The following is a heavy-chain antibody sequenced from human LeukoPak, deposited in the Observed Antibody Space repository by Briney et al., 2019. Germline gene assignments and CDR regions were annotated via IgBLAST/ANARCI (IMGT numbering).Heavy chain of an antibody. CDR2: IIPIFGTA. Sequence: ASVKVSCKASGGTFSSYAISWLRQAPGQGLEWMGGIIPIFGTANYAQKFQGRVTITADESTSTAYMELSSLRSEDTAVYYCARVTDCGGDCYDYWRQGTLVTVSS. CDR1: GGTFSSYA. D-gene: IGHD2-21*01. J-gene: IGHJ4*02. CDR3: ARVTDCGGDCYDY. V-gene: IGHV1-69*01.